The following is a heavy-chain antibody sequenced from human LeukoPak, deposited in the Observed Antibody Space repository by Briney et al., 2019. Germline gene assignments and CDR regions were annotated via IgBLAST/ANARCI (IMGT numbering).Heavy chain of an antibody. CDR3: AREPAYYDILTGNFDY. Sequence: SETLSLTCTVSGGSISTSSYYWGWIRQPPGKGLEWIGSIYYSGSTYYNPSLKSRVTISVDTSKNQFSLKLSSVTAADTAVYYCAREPAYYDILTGNFDYWGQGTLVTVSS. J-gene: IGHJ4*02. CDR2: IYYSGST. D-gene: IGHD3-9*01. V-gene: IGHV4-39*07. CDR1: GGSISTSSYY.